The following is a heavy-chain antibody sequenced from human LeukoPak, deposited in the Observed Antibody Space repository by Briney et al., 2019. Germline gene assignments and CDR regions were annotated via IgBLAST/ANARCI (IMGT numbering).Heavy chain of an antibody. J-gene: IGHJ4*02. Sequence: SETLPLTCAVYGGSFSGYYWSWIRQPPGKGLEWIGEINHSGSTNYNPSLKSRVTISVDTSKNQFSLKLSSVTAADTAVYYCARVRGWVAVAGHYVDYWGQGTLVTVSS. CDR2: INHSGST. V-gene: IGHV4-34*01. CDR3: ARVRGWVAVAGHYVDY. CDR1: GGSFSGYY. D-gene: IGHD6-19*01.